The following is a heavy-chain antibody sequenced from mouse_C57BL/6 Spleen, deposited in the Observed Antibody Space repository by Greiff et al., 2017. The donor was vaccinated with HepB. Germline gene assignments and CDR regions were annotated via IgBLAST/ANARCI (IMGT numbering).Heavy chain of an antibody. CDR2: INPSSGYT. Sequence: QVQLQQSGAELAKPGASVKLSCKASGYTFTSYWMHWVKQRPGQGLEWIGYINPSSGYTKYNQKFKDKATLTADKSSSTAYMQLSSLTYEDSAVYYCARSLYGNYYAMDYWGQGTSVTVSS. D-gene: IGHD2-1*01. J-gene: IGHJ4*01. V-gene: IGHV1-7*01. CDR1: GYTFTSYW. CDR3: ARSLYGNYYAMDY.